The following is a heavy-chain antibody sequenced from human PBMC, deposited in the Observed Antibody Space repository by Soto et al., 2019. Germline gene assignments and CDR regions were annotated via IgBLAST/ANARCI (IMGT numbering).Heavy chain of an antibody. CDR3: ARIRTVVTWGAFDI. J-gene: IGHJ3*02. D-gene: IGHD2-15*01. CDR2: IDWDDDK. Sequence: SGPTLVNPTQTLTLTCTFSGFSLSTSGMCVSWIRQPPGKALEWLARIDWDDDKYYSTSLKTRLTISKDASKNQVVLTMTNMDPVDTATYYCARIRTVVTWGAFDIWGQGTMVTVS. CDR1: GFSLSTSGMC. V-gene: IGHV2-70*11.